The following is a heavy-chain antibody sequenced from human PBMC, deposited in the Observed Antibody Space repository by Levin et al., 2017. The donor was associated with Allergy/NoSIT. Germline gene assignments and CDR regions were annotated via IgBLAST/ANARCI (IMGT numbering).Heavy chain of an antibody. Sequence: SVKVSCKASRGTFSSYAISWVRQAPGQGLEWMGGIIPVYGSSNYAQKFQGRVIITADESTSIAYMELSSLRSEDTAVYYCATEKYCNNNICLPYSYYGMEVWGQGTTVTVSS. V-gene: IGHV1-69*13. D-gene: IGHD2/OR15-2a*01. J-gene: IGHJ6*02. CDR2: IIPVYGSS. CDR1: RGTFSSYA. CDR3: ATEKYCNNNICLPYSYYGMEV.